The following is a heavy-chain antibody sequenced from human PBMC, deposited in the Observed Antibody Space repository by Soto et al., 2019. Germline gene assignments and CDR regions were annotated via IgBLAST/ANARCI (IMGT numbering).Heavy chain of an antibody. D-gene: IGHD5-18*01. J-gene: IGHJ6*02. CDR3: AEEKGDTAMVYYYYGMDV. Sequence: GASVKVSCKASGGTFSSYAISWVRQAPGQGLEWMGGIIPIFGTANYAQKFQGRVTITADESTSTAYMELSSLRSEDTAVYYCAEEKGDTAMVYYYYGMDVWGQGATVTVSS. CDR2: IIPIFGTA. CDR1: GGTFSSYA. V-gene: IGHV1-69*13.